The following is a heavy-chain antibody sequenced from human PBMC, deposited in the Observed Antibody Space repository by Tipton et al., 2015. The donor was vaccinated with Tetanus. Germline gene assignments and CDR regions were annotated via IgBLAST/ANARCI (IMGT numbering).Heavy chain of an antibody. J-gene: IGHJ4*02. D-gene: IGHD5-24*01. CDR1: GGSISSYY. CDR2: IYTSGSA. CDR3: ASSRDGYNPSYFDY. V-gene: IGHV4-4*07. Sequence: TLSLTCTVSGGSISSYYWSWIRQPAGKGLEWIGRIYTSGSANYNPSPKSRVTMSVDTSKNQFSLKLSSVTAADTAVYYCASSRDGYNPSYFDYWGQGTLVTVSS.